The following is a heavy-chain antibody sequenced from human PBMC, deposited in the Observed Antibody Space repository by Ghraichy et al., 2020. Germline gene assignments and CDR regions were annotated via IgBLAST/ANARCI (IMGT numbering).Heavy chain of an antibody. CDR3: ARGRFGGVVINYYYYMDV. CDR2: INHSGST. D-gene: IGHD3-22*01. CDR1: GGSFSGYY. J-gene: IGHJ6*03. Sequence: SETLSLTCAVYGGSFSGYYWSWIRQPPGKGLEWIGEINHSGSTNYNPSLKSRVTISVDTSKNQFSLKLSSVTAADTAVYYCARGRFGGVVINYYYYMDVWGKGTTVTVSS. V-gene: IGHV4-34*01.